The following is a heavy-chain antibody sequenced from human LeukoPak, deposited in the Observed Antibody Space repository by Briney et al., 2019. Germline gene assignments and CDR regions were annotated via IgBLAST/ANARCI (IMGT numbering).Heavy chain of an antibody. CDR1: GFTFSSYS. CDR3: VSNGKPSGSFYTNY. Sequence: GGSLRLSCAASGFTFSSYSMNWVRQAPEKGLEWVSYISTSSSSIYYADSVKGRFTISRDNAKNSLYLQMNSLRDEDTAVYYCVSNGKPSGSFYTNYWGQGTLVTVSS. CDR2: ISTSSSSI. V-gene: IGHV3-48*02. D-gene: IGHD3-10*01. J-gene: IGHJ4*02.